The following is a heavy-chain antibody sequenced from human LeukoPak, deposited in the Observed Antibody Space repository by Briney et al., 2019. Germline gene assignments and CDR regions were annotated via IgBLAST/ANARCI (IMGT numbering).Heavy chain of an antibody. Sequence: SETLSLTCTVSGGSISSYYWSWIRQPPGKGLEWIGRIYTSGSTIYNPSLKSRVTMSVDTSKNQFFLKLSSVTAADTAVYYCARVSGGYDYLTYFDYWGQGTLVTVSS. V-gene: IGHV4-4*07. CDR3: ARVSGGYDYLTYFDY. J-gene: IGHJ4*02. CDR2: IYTSGST. CDR1: GGSISSYY. D-gene: IGHD5-12*01.